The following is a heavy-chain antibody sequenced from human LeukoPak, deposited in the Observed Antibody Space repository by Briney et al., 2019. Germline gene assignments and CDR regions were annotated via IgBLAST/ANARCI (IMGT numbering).Heavy chain of an antibody. D-gene: IGHD6-13*01. CDR3: AKARAGDITAAFNY. V-gene: IGHV3-23*01. J-gene: IGHJ4*02. Sequence: PGGSLRLSCAASGFTFSSYGMSWVRQAPGRGLEWVSAISNSGGSTPYADSVKGRFTISRDNSENTLNLQMNSLRAEDTAVYYCAKARAGDITAAFNYWGQGTLVTVSS. CDR1: GFTFSSYG. CDR2: ISNSGGST.